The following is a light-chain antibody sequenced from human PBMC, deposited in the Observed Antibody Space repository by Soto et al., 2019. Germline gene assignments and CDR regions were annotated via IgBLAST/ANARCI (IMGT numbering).Light chain of an antibody. Sequence: EIVLTQSPGTLSLSPGERATLSCRASQSVSSNLAWYQQKPGQAPRLLIYGASTRATGIPARFSGSGSGTEFTLTISSLQSEDFAVYYCQQYNNWLWTFGQGTKVDTK. CDR3: QQYNNWLWT. J-gene: IGKJ1*01. CDR1: QSVSSN. V-gene: IGKV3-15*01. CDR2: GAS.